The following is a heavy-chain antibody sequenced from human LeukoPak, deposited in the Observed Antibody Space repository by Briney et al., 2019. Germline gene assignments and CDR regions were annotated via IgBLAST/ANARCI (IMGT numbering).Heavy chain of an antibody. D-gene: IGHD3-16*01. J-gene: IGHJ3*01. CDR3: ARERPGGVDDSFDL. CDR2: INPNSGGT. Sequence: ASVKVPCKASGYTFSGYYMHWVRQAPGQGLEWMGWINPNSGGTNYAQKFQGRVNMTRDKTISTAYMEVTRLRSDDTAVYYCARERPGGVDDSFDLWGQGTMVTVSS. CDR1: GYTFSGYY. V-gene: IGHV1-2*02.